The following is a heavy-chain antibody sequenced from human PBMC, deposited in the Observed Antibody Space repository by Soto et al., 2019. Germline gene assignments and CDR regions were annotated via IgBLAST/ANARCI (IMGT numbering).Heavy chain of an antibody. Sequence: ASVKVSCKASGYTFTSYGISWVRQAPGQGLEWMGWISAYNGNTNYAQKLQGRVTMTTDTSTSTAYMELRSVRSDDTAVYYCARGYSSSWYAEYFQHWGQGALVTVSS. CDR3: ARGYSSSWYAEYFQH. D-gene: IGHD6-13*01. V-gene: IGHV1-18*01. CDR1: GYTFTSYG. J-gene: IGHJ1*01. CDR2: ISAYNGNT.